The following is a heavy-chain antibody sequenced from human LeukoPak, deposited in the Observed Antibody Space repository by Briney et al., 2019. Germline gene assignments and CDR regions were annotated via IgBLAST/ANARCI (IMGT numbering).Heavy chain of an antibody. CDR3: ARVLLDYYDSSGYSGGAEKTNAFDI. Sequence: KSSETLSLTCTVSGGSISSSSYYWGWIRQPPGKGLEWIGSIYYSGSTYYNPSLKSRVTISVDTSKNQFSLKLSSVTAADTAVYYCARVLLDYYDSSGYSGGAEKTNAFDIWGQGTMVTVSS. D-gene: IGHD3-22*01. J-gene: IGHJ3*02. CDR1: GGSISSSSYY. V-gene: IGHV4-39*07. CDR2: IYYSGST.